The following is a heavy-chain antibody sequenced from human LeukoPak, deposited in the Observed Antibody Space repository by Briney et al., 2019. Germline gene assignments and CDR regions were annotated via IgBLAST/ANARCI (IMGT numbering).Heavy chain of an antibody. J-gene: IGHJ4*02. D-gene: IGHD2-21*02. CDR2: ISGSGGST. CDR3: AGALGDLHEN. CDR1: GFTFSSYG. Sequence: PGGTLRLSCAASGFTFSSYGMSWVRQAPGKGLEWVSAISGSGGSTYYADSVKGRFTISRDNSKNTLYLQMNSLKAEDTAVYYCAGALGDLHENWGQGTLVTVSS. V-gene: IGHV3-23*01.